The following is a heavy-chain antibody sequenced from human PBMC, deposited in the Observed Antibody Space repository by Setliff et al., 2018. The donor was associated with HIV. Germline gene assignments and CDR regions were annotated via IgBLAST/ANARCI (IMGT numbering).Heavy chain of an antibody. CDR3: AREGDSSGYYTGVFFDY. CDR2: IYSSGNI. D-gene: IGHD3-22*01. CDR1: GGSISRGSYY. V-gene: IGHV4-61*09. Sequence: SETLSLTCTVSGGSISRGSYYWSWIRQPAGKGLEWIGHIYSSGNINYNPSLKSRVTISGDTSKNQFSLKLSSVTATDTAVYFCAREGDSSGYYTGVFFDYWGQGTQVTVSS. J-gene: IGHJ4*02.